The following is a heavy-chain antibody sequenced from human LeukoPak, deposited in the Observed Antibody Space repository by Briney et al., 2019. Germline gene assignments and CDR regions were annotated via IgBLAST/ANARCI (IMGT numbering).Heavy chain of an antibody. CDR2: ITQGGSDK. J-gene: IGHJ4*02. CDR1: GFTLSNHW. Sequence: PGGSLRLSCGASGFTLSNHWMTWVRQAPGKGLEWVATITQGGSDKFYVDSVKGRFTISGDNAKNSLYLQMNSLRAEDTAVYYCARDPFELWGQGTLVTVSS. V-gene: IGHV3-7*01. CDR3: ARDPFEL. D-gene: IGHD1-26*01.